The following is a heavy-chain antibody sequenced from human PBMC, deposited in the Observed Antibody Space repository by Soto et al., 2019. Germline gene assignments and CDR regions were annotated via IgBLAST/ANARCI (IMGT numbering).Heavy chain of an antibody. Sequence: QVQLVESGGGVVQPGRSLRLSCAASGFTFSSYGMHWVRQAPGKGLEWVAVIWYDGSNKYYADSVKGRFTISRDNSKNPLYLQMNSLRAEDTAVYYCARELLWFGELLGIGYWGQGTLVTVSS. CDR3: ARELLWFGELLGIGY. D-gene: IGHD3-10*01. CDR2: IWYDGSNK. J-gene: IGHJ4*02. CDR1: GFTFSSYG. V-gene: IGHV3-33*01.